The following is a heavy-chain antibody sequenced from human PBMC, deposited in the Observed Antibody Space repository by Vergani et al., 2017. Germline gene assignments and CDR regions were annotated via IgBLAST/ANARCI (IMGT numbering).Heavy chain of an antibody. Sequence: EVQLVESGGGLVQPGGSLRLSCAASGFTFSSYWMSWVRQAPGKGMEWVANIKQYGSEKYYVDSVKGRFTISGDNAKNSLYLQMNSLRAEGTAVYYWPREPLYYGDYGYYFDYWGQGTLVTVSS. CDR3: PREPLYYGDYGYYFDY. V-gene: IGHV3-7*01. CDR1: GFTFSSYW. D-gene: IGHD4-17*01. CDR2: IKQYGSEK. J-gene: IGHJ4*02.